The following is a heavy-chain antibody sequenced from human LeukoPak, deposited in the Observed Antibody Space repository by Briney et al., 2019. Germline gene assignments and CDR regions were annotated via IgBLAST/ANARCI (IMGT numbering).Heavy chain of an antibody. Sequence: SVKVSCKASGFTFTSSAVQWVRQARGQRLEWIGWIVVGSGNTNYAQKFQERVTITRDMSTSTAYMELSSLRSEDTAVYYCAALKSAVYDFWSGYYQDYWGQGTLVTVSS. J-gene: IGHJ4*02. D-gene: IGHD3-3*01. CDR3: AALKSAVYDFWSGYYQDY. CDR2: IVVGSGNT. V-gene: IGHV1-58*01. CDR1: GFTFTSSA.